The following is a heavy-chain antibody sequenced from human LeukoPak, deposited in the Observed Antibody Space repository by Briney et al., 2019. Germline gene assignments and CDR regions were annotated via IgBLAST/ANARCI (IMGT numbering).Heavy chain of an antibody. J-gene: IGHJ4*02. CDR1: GYAFSDYA. CDR2: ISSDGSSK. D-gene: IGHD4-17*01. CDR3: ARAGDYGDDN. Sequence: GGSLRLSCAASGYAFSDYAMYWVRQAPGKGLEWVAVISSDGSSKYYADSMEGRFPISRDNSKNTLYLQMNSLRAEDTAVYYCARAGDYGDDNWGQGTLVTVSS. V-gene: IGHV3-30*01.